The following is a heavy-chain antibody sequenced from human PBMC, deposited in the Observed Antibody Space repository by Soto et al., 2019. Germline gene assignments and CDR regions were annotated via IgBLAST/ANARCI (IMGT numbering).Heavy chain of an antibody. CDR3: TRDLSNYYDSSGYDAYAFDI. CDR2: IRSKAYGGTT. D-gene: IGHD3-22*01. CDR1: GFTFGDYA. J-gene: IGHJ3*02. Sequence: LILSCTASGFTFGDYAMSWVRQAPGKGLEWVGFIRSKAYGGTTEYAASVKGRFTISRDDSKSIAYLQMNSLKTEDTAVYYCTRDLSNYYDSSGYDAYAFDIWGQGTMVTVSS. V-gene: IGHV3-49*04.